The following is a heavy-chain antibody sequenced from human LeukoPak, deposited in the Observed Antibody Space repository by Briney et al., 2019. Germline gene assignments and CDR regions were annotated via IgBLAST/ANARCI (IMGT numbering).Heavy chain of an antibody. CDR1: RNTITIYS. CDR3: ARAVSSRTVGLDY. D-gene: IGHD2/OR15-2a*01. Sequence: LRFLSTYTRNTITIYSTYSARQGPRTTRERASYIFSIRHTIYYADSVKGRFTISRDNAKNSLYLQMNNLRAEDTAVYYCARAVSSRTVGLDYWGQGTLVTVSS. J-gene: IGHJ4*02. CDR2: IFSIRHTI. V-gene: IGHV3-48*01.